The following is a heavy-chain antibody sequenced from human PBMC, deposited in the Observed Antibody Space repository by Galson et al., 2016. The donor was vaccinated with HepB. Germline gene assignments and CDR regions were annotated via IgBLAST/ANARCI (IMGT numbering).Heavy chain of an antibody. V-gene: IGHV1-18*01. D-gene: IGHD2-15*01. CDR2: ISNYDGDT. Sequence: SVKVSCKASGYTFTSNGISWVRQAPGQGLEWMGWISNYDGDTNYAQNLQGRVTMTTDTSTTTAYMELRSLRSDDTAMYYCARDWYCSAGSCYDAFDIWGQGTMVTVSS. J-gene: IGHJ3*02. CDR3: ARDWYCSAGSCYDAFDI. CDR1: GYTFTSNG.